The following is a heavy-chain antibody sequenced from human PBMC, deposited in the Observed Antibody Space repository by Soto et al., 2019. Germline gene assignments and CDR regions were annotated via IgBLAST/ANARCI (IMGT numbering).Heavy chain of an antibody. CDR3: ARDGSEGSGEIGYYYYMDV. D-gene: IGHD2-15*01. J-gene: IGHJ6*03. V-gene: IGHV3-21*01. CDR2: ITSSGASI. CDR1: GFTFSSYS. Sequence: EVQLVESGGGLVKPGGSLRLSCAASGFTFSSYSLNWVRLAPGKGLEWVSSITSSGASIYYADSVKGRFTISRDNAKNSLYLQMNSLRAEDTAVYYCARDGSEGSGEIGYYYYMDVWGKGTTATVSS.